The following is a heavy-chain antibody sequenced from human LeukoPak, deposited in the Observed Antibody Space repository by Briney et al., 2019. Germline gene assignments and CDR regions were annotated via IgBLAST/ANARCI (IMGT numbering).Heavy chain of an antibody. CDR1: GFTFTSYW. Sequence: GGSLRLSCAASGFTFTSYWMSWVRQAPGKGLEWVANIKQDGSEKDYADSVRGRFTISRDNAKNSLYLQMNSLRADDTSVYYCARSGGHAFDIWGQGTMVTVSS. V-gene: IGHV3-7*01. CDR2: IKQDGSEK. J-gene: IGHJ3*02. CDR3: ARSGGHAFDI. D-gene: IGHD3-16*01.